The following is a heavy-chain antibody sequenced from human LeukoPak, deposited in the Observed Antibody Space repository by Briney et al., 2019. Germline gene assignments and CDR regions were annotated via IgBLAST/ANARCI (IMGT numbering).Heavy chain of an antibody. CDR3: AKSPRVGATTRAFDI. CDR1: GFTFSSYS. V-gene: IGHV3-48*01. CDR2: ISSSSSTM. Sequence: GGSLRLSCAASGFTFSSYSMKWVRQAPGKGLEWVSYISSSSSTMYYADSVKGRFTISRDNSKNTLYLRMNSLRAEDTAVYYCAKSPRVGATTRAFDIWGQGTMVTVSS. D-gene: IGHD1-26*01. J-gene: IGHJ3*02.